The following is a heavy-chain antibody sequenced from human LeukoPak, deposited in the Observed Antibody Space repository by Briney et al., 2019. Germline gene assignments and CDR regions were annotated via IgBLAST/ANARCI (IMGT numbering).Heavy chain of an antibody. CDR3: AKEGEAMDYYFDY. CDR2: ISATGGTT. J-gene: IGHJ4*02. Sequence: PGGSLRLSCAASGFTFSSYGMSWVRQAPGKGLEWVSAISATGGTTYYADSVKGRFTISRDNSKNTLYLQMNSLRAEDTAVYYCAKEGEAMDYYFDYWGQGTLVTVSS. D-gene: IGHD3-16*01. CDR1: GFTFSSYG. V-gene: IGHV3-23*01.